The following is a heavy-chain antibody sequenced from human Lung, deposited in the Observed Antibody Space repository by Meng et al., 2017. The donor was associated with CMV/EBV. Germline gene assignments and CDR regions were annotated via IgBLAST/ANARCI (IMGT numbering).Heavy chain of an antibody. V-gene: IGHV3-30*02. D-gene: IGHD2-2*01. CDR2: VQYDGRNK. J-gene: IGHJ6*02. CDR3: AKDMESDIVLVESAHYGMDV. CDR1: GFXFTNYG. Sequence: GGSXRLXCVASGFXFTNYGMHWVRQAPGKGLEWVAFVQYDGRNKYYADSVKGRFTISRDNAKNSLYLQMNSLRGGDTALYYCAKDMESDIVLVESAHYGMDVXGQGXTVTVSS.